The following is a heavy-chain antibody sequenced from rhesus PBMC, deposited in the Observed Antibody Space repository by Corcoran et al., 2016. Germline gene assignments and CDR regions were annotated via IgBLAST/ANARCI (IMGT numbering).Heavy chain of an antibody. D-gene: IGHD3-9*01. J-gene: IGHJ4*01. CDR1: GFTFNTDG. CDR2: IWSDGTKQ. V-gene: IGHV3-54*02. CDR3: TGCDY. Sequence: EVQLVESGGGLVQPGGALRLSCAGSGFTFNTDGLHGVRQASGKVVEGVAVIWSDGTKQCCADCVKVRFTVSKDNSKNVVYLQMNKLRLDDTAVYYCTGCDYWGRGVLVTVSS.